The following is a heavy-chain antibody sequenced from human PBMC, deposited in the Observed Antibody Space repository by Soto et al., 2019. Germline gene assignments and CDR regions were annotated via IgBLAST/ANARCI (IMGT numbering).Heavy chain of an antibody. CDR1: GGSLSGYY. CDR3: ARQMKLRRSLGY. V-gene: IGHV4-34*01. Sequence: SETLSLTCAVYGGSLSGYYWSWIRQPPGKGLEWIGEINHSGSTNYNPSLKSRVTISVDTSKNQFSLKLSSVTAADTAVYYCARQMKLRRSLGYWGQGTLVTVSS. J-gene: IGHJ4*02. D-gene: IGHD1-26*01. CDR2: INHSGST.